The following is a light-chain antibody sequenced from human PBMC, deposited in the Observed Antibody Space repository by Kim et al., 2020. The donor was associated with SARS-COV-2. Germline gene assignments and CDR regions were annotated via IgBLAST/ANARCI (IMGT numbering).Light chain of an antibody. V-gene: IGLV3-21*04. J-gene: IGLJ3*02. CDR2: YDS. CDR3: QVWDSSSDHHV. CDR1: NIGSKS. Sequence: SYELTRPPSVSVAPGKTARITCGGNNIGSKSVHWYQQKPGQAPVLVIYYDSDRPSGIPERFSGSNSGNTATLTISRVEAGDEADYYCQVWDSSSDHHVFGGGTQLTVL.